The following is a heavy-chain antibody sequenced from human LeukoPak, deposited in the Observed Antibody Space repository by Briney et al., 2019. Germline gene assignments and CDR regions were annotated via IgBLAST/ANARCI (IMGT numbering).Heavy chain of an antibody. D-gene: IGHD3-22*01. J-gene: IGHJ4*02. CDR1: GFTFSSYG. V-gene: IGHV3-23*01. CDR3: ANGRYYYDSSGFDY. CDR2: ISGSGGST. Sequence: GRSLRLSCAASGFTFSSYGMSWVRQAPGKGLEWVSAISGSGGSTYYADSVKGRFTISRDNSKNTLYLQMNSLRAEDTAVYYCANGRYYYDSSGFDYWGQGTPVTVSS.